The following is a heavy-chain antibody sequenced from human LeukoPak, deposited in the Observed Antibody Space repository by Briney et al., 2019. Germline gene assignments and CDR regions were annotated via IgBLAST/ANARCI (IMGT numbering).Heavy chain of an antibody. Sequence: ASVKVSCKVSGYTLTELSMHWVRQAPGKGLEWMGGFDPEDGETIYAQKFQGRVTMTEDTSTDTAYMEPSSLRSEDTAVYYCATGEIYGGYGGDYFDYWGQGTLVTVSS. D-gene: IGHD5-12*01. CDR3: ATGEIYGGYGGDYFDY. V-gene: IGHV1-24*01. CDR2: FDPEDGET. J-gene: IGHJ4*02. CDR1: GYTLTELS.